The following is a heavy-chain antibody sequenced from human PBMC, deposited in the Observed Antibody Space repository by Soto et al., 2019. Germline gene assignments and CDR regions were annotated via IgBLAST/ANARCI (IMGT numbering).Heavy chain of an antibody. Sequence: PGGSLRLSCAASGFTFSSYSMSWVRQAPGKGLEWVSAISGSGGSTYYADSVKGRFTISRDNSKNTLYLQMNSLRAEDTAVYYCAKDPESWNYGNYWGQGTLVTVSS. CDR1: GFTFSSYS. V-gene: IGHV3-23*01. CDR2: ISGSGGST. D-gene: IGHD1-7*01. CDR3: AKDPESWNYGNY. J-gene: IGHJ4*02.